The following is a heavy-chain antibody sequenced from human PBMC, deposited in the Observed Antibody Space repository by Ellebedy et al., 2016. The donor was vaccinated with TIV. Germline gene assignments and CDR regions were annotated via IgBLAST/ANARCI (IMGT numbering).Heavy chain of an antibody. CDR1: GFNFNTYW. CDR3: ARGVAASGFFDS. CDR2: IDIVGSDI. D-gene: IGHD6-13*01. J-gene: IGHJ4*02. V-gene: IGHV3-74*03. Sequence: PGGSLRLSCAASGFNFNTYWMHWVRQAPGKGLVWVSRIDIVGSDIKYLDSVKGRFTISRDNAKDSLYLQMNSLRAEDTAVYFCARGVAASGFFDSWGQGTRVTVSS.